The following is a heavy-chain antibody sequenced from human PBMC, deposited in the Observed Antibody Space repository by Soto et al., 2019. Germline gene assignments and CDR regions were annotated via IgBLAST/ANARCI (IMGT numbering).Heavy chain of an antibody. CDR2: ISSSGGST. D-gene: IGHD6-19*01. CDR1: GFSFSIYA. J-gene: IGHJ4*02. CDR3: AKVLGSGWSSTYYFDY. V-gene: IGHV3-23*01. Sequence: PGGSLRLSCAASGFSFSIYAMSWVRQAPGKGLEWVSGISSSGGSTFYADSVKGRFTISRDNSKNTLYLQMNSLRAEDTAVYYCAKVLGSGWSSTYYFDYWGQGTLVTVSS.